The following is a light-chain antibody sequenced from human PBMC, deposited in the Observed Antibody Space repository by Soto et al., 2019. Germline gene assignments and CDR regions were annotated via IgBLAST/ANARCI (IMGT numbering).Light chain of an antibody. V-gene: IGKV3-20*01. J-gene: IGKJ2*01. CDR2: GAS. CDR1: HSVSTSY. CDR3: QQYGSSPPYT. Sequence: EIVLTQSPGTLSLSPGERATPSCRASHSVSTSYLAWDQQKPGQAPRLLIYGASSRATGIPDRFSGSGSGTDFTLTIRRLEPEDFAVYYCQQYGSSPPYTFGQGTKLEIK.